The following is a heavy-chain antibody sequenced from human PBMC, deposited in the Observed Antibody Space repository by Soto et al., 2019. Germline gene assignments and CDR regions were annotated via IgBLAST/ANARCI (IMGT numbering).Heavy chain of an antibody. Sequence: SETLSLTCTVSGGSISSYYWRWIRQHPGKCLERIKYIYYSGSTYYNPSLKSRVTISVDTSKNQFSLKLSSVTAADTAVYYCASYSSSSSYWYFDLWGRGTLVTVSS. J-gene: IGHJ2*01. CDR2: IYYSGST. V-gene: IGHV4-59*06. CDR3: ASYSSSSSYWYFDL. D-gene: IGHD6-6*01. CDR1: GGSISSYY.